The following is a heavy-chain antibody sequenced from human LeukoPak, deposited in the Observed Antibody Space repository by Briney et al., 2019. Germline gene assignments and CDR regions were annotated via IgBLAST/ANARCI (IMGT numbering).Heavy chain of an antibody. CDR2: IYYSGST. V-gene: IGHV4-39*01. Sequence: PSETLSLTCTVSGGSISSSSYYWGWIRQPPGKGLEWIGSIYYSGSTYYNPSLKSRVTISVDTSKNQLSLKLSSVTAADTAVYYCARTPRGYSGYDSTDVADAFDIWGQGTMVTVSS. CDR1: GGSISSSSYY. J-gene: IGHJ3*02. CDR3: ARTPRGYSGYDSTDVADAFDI. D-gene: IGHD5-12*01.